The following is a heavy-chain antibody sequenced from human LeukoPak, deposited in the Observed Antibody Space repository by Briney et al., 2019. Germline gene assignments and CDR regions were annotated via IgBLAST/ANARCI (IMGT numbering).Heavy chain of an antibody. V-gene: IGHV1-8*03. Sequence: ASVKVSCKASGYTFTSYDINWVRQATGQGLEWMGWMNPNGGNTGYAQKFQGRVTITRNTSISTAYMELSSLRSEDTAVYYCARGAPVNWFDPWGQGTLVTVSS. J-gene: IGHJ5*02. D-gene: IGHD2-2*01. CDR3: ARGAPVNWFDP. CDR1: GYTFTSYD. CDR2: MNPNGGNT.